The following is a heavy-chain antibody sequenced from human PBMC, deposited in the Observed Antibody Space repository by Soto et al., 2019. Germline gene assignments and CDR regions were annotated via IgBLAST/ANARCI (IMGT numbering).Heavy chain of an antibody. D-gene: IGHD3-3*01. Sequence: QVRLQESGPGLVKPSQTLSLKCTVSGASISSGDYYWSWVRQPPGKGLEWIGYIYYSGITYFNPSLQRRIAISTETSKKRLFLTLSSVTAAETAVYCCAKGVTVFVAVSRCWLDPWCQGTMITVSS. V-gene: IGHV4-30-4*01. CDR1: GASISSGDYY. CDR2: IYYSGIT. CDR3: AKGVTVFVAVSRCWLDP. J-gene: IGHJ5*02.